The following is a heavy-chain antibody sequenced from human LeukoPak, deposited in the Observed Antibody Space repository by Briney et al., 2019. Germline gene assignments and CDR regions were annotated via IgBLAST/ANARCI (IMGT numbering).Heavy chain of an antibody. D-gene: IGHD2-2*01. CDR3: AKDNRRHYASGPNPDSLH. Sequence: GRSLRLSCAGSGFIFNNYAMHWVRQPPGKGLEWVSGISWNSGSIDYADSVKGRFTISRDNAKNSLYLQMNSLRVEDTAFYYCAKDNRRHYASGPNPDSLHWGQGALVTVSS. J-gene: IGHJ4*02. CDR1: GFIFNNYA. CDR2: ISWNSGSI. V-gene: IGHV3-9*01.